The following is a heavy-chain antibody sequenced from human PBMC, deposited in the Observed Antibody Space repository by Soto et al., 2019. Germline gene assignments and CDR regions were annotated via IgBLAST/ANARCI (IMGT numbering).Heavy chain of an antibody. CDR2: ISWNSATI. CDR3: AKDRWARDSIDV. CDR1: GFTFDNYP. Sequence: EVLLVESGGGLVQPGRSLKLSCAASGFTFDNYPMHWVRQAPGKGLEWVSTISWNSATIGYAASVKGRFTISRDNAKNSLYLQMSSLTTEDTAVYYCAKDRWARDSIDVWGQGTTVTVSS. J-gene: IGHJ6*02. V-gene: IGHV3-9*01.